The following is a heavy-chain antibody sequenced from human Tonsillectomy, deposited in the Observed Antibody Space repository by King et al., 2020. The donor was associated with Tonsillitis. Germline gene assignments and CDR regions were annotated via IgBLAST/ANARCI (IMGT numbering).Heavy chain of an antibody. D-gene: IGHD4-11*01. CDR1: GYSISSGSY. CDR2: IYHRRST. V-gene: IGHV4-38-2*02. Sequence: QLQESGPGLVKPSETLSLTCAVSGYSISSGSYWAWIRQSPGKGLEWIGSIYHRRSTYYNPSLKSRVTLSLDTSKNQFSLNLASVTAADTAVYYCAREYGNPFDYWGQGILVTVSS. J-gene: IGHJ4*02. CDR3: AREYGNPFDY.